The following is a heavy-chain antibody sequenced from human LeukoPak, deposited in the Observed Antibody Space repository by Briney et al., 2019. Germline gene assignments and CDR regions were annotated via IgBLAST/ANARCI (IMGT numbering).Heavy chain of an antibody. D-gene: IGHD3-22*01. J-gene: IGHJ3*02. CDR2: IYYSGST. CDR1: GGSISRGDYY. V-gene: IGHV4-30-4*08. Sequence: SQTLSLTCTVSGGSISRGDYYWSWIRQPQGKGLEWIAYIYYSGSTNYNPSLKSRVTISVDTSKNQFSLKLSSVTAADTAVYYCARPDQTYYYDSSGYFDAFDIWGQGTMVTVSS. CDR3: ARPDQTYYYDSSGYFDAFDI.